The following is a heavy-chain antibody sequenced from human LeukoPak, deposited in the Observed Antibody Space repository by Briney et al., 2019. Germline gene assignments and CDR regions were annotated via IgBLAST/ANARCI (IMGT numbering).Heavy chain of an antibody. Sequence: GGSLRLFCAASGFTLSPNAMPWVRQAPGKGLELVSAIRVSGDDTYYADSVKRRFTISRDNSKNTLPLQMNSLRAEDTAVYYCAKDFRVSYWGQGTLVTVSS. V-gene: IGHV3-23*01. CDR2: IRVSGDDT. CDR3: AKDFRVSY. J-gene: IGHJ4*02. CDR1: GFTLSPNA.